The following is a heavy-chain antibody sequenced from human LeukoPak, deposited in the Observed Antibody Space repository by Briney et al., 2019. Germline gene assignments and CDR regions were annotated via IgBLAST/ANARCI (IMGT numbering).Heavy chain of an antibody. V-gene: IGHV3-21*01. J-gene: IGHJ4*02. CDR3: ARDSGCSSTSCYSGGDY. CDR1: GFTFSSYS. D-gene: IGHD2-2*01. CDR2: ISSSSSYI. Sequence: PGGSLRLSCAASGFTFSSYSMNWVRQAPEKGLEWVSFISSSSSYIYYADSVKGRFTISRDNAKNSLYLQMNSLRAEDTAVYYCARDSGCSSTSCYSGGDYWGQGTLVTVSS.